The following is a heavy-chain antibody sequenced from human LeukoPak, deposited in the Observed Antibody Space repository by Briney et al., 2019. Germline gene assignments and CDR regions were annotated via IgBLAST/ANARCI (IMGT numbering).Heavy chain of an antibody. D-gene: IGHD3-10*01. V-gene: IGHV3-74*01. Sequence: PGGALRLSCAASGFTFNNYWMHWVRQDPGKGLVWVSFINPDGSTTNYADSVKGRFTISRDNAKNALYLQMNSLRAEDTAVYYCAKDLHYGSADYWGQGTLVTVSS. CDR2: INPDGSTT. CDR3: AKDLHYGSADY. J-gene: IGHJ4*02. CDR1: GFTFNNYW.